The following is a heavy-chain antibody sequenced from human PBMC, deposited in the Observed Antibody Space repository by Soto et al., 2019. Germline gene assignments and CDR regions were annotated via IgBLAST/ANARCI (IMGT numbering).Heavy chain of an antibody. Sequence: SETLSLTCTVSGGSISSGDYYWTWIRQHPGKGLEWIGYIYYSGSTYYNPSLKSRVTISVDTSKNQFSLKLSSVTAANTAVYYCARLAADGYSYYYGMDVWGQGTTVTVSS. CDR1: GGSISSGDYY. CDR3: ARLAADGYSYYYGMDV. J-gene: IGHJ6*02. V-gene: IGHV4-31*03. CDR2: IYYSGST. D-gene: IGHD2-15*01.